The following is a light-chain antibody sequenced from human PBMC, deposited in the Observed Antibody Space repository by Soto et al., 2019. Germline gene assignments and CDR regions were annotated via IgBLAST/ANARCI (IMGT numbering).Light chain of an antibody. J-gene: IGKJ2*01. Sequence: EIVLTQSPGALSLSPGDGATLSCRASQSINRYLAWFQQKPGQAPRLVIYLASNRATGIPDRFSASGSGTDFTLTISRLAPEDFAVYYCQQYGSSSYTFGQGTKLKIK. V-gene: IGKV3-20*01. CDR2: LAS. CDR1: QSINRY. CDR3: QQYGSSSYT.